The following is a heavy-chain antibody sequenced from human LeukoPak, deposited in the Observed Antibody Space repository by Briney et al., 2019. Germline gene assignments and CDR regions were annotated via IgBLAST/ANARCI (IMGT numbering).Heavy chain of an antibody. J-gene: IGHJ4*02. CDR3: ANLKGGVGATNYFDY. CDR1: GFTFSSYA. V-gene: IGHV3-23*01. D-gene: IGHD1-26*01. CDR2: ISGSGGST. Sequence: GGSLRLSCAAYGFTFSSYAMSWVRQAPGKGLEWVSAISGSGGSTYYADSVKGRFTISRDNSKNTLYLQMNSLRAEDTAVYYCANLKGGVGATNYFDYWGQGTLVTVSS.